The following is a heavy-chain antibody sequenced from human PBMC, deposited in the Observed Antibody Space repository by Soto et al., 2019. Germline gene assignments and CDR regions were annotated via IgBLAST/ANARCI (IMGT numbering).Heavy chain of an antibody. Sequence: QVQLQESGPGLVKPSETLSLTCTVSGGSISSGDNYWSWIRQPPGKGLEWIGYIYYSGSTYYNPSLKSRVTISVDTSKNQFSLKLNSVTAADTAVYYCASNSYGYIFYDSWGQGTLVTVSS. CDR3: ASNSYGYIFYDS. D-gene: IGHD5-18*01. CDR1: GGSISSGDNY. CDR2: IYYSGST. V-gene: IGHV4-30-4*01. J-gene: IGHJ4*02.